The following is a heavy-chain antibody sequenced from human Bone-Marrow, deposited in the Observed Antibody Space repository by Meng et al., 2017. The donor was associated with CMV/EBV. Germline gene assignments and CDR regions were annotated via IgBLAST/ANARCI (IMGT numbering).Heavy chain of an antibody. CDR1: GGSFSGYY. CDR3: ARGVYAAKVGNY. Sequence: GSLRLSCAVYGGSFSGYYWSWIRQPPGKGLEWIGEINHSGSTNYNPSLKNRVTISVDTPQNQFSLNLTSVTAADTAVYYCARGVYAAKVGNYWGQGTLVTVSS. CDR2: INHSGST. V-gene: IGHV4-34*01. J-gene: IGHJ4*02. D-gene: IGHD2-8*01.